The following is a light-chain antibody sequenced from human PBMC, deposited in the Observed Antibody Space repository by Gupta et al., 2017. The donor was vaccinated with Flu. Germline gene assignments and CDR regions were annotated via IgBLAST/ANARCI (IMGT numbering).Light chain of an antibody. CDR3: QQRSNRPPYT. CDR1: QSISRY. CDR2: DAS. J-gene: IGKJ2*01. Sequence: VTLSLSPGERATLSCRASQSISRYLAWYQQKPGQAPRLLIYDASNRATGIPARFSGGGSGTDFTLTISSVEPEDFAVYYCQQRSNRPPYTFGQGTKLQVK. V-gene: IGKV3-11*01.